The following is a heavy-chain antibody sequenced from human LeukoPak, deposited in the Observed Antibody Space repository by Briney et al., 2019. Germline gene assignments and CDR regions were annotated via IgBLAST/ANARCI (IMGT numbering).Heavy chain of an antibody. V-gene: IGHV5-51*01. CDR3: ARLRGTGDPDYGYFDL. Sequence: GESLKISCKGSGYTFSSHWIAWVRQMPGKGLESMGIIYPADSDTRYSPSFQGQVTISADKSISTAYLQWSSLKASDTAMYYCARLRGTGDPDYGYFDLWGRGTLVTVSS. D-gene: IGHD7-27*01. J-gene: IGHJ2*01. CDR2: IYPADSDT. CDR1: GYTFSSHW.